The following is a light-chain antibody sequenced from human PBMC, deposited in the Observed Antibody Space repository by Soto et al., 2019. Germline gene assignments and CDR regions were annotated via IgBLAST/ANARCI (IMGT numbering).Light chain of an antibody. J-gene: IGKJ3*01. CDR3: QQRYSSPRT. Sequence: DIQLTQSAASLSASVGDRVTITWRASQSISTYLNWYQQKPGTAPKLLIYAAYSLQSGVPSRFSGRGSGTYFTLTISSLQPDDFATYSCQQRYSSPRTFGPGTKVDTK. CDR2: AAY. V-gene: IGKV1-39*01. CDR1: QSISTY.